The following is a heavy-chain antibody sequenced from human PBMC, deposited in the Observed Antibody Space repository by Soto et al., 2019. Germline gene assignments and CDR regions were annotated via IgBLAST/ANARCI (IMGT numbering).Heavy chain of an antibody. CDR2: IYYSGST. CDR3: ARVEDQLLYYYFDY. V-gene: IGHV4-31*03. Sequence: PSETLSLTCTVSGGSISSGGYYWSWIRQHPGKGLEWIGYIYYSGSTYYNPSLKSRVTISVDTSKNQFSLKLSSVTAADTAVYYCARVEDQLLYYYFDYWGQGTLVTVSS. J-gene: IGHJ4*02. D-gene: IGHD2-2*02. CDR1: GGSISSGGYY.